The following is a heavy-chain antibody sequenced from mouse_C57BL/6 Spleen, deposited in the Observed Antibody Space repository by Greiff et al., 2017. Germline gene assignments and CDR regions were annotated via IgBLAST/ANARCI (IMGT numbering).Heavy chain of an antibody. CDR2: IDPSDSYT. J-gene: IGHJ2*01. V-gene: IGHV1-50*01. CDR3: ARTYDGYYY. CDR1: GYTFTSYW. Sequence: VQLQQPGAELVKPGASVKLSCKASGYTFTSYWMQWVKQRPGQGLEWIGEIDPSDSYTNYNQKFKGKATLTVDTSSSTAYMQLSSLTSEDSAVYYCARTYDGYYYWGQGTTLTVSS. D-gene: IGHD2-3*01.